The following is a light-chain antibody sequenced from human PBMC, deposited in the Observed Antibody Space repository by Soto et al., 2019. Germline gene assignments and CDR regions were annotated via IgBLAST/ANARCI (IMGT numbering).Light chain of an antibody. CDR2: DVS. CDR3: CSYAGSYGGYV. J-gene: IGLJ1*01. Sequence: QSALTQPRSVSGSPGQSVTISCTGTSSDVGGYNYVSWYQQHPGKAPKLMIYDVSKRPSGVPDRFSGSKSGNTASLTISGLQAEDEADYCCCSYAGSYGGYVFGTGTKLTVL. CDR1: SSDVGGYNY. V-gene: IGLV2-11*01.